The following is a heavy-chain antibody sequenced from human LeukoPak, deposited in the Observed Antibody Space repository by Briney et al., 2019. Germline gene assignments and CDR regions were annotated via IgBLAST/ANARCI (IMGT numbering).Heavy chain of an antibody. CDR2: IFYRGST. D-gene: IGHD3-10*01. J-gene: IGHJ6*02. Sequence: SETLSLICTVSGGSISSSSYYWGWIRQPPGKGLEYIGSIFYRGSTYYNPSLQSRATISRDTSKNQFFLKLTSVTAADTAVYYCAREATDYYGSESSLHAMDVWGQGTTVTVSS. CDR1: GGSISSSSYY. CDR3: AREATDYYGSESSLHAMDV. V-gene: IGHV4-39*07.